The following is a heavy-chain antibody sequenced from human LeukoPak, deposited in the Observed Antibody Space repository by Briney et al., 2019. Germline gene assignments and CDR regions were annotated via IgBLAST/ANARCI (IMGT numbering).Heavy chain of an antibody. V-gene: IGHV3-9*01. CDR3: AKDIDSSSWYYFDY. D-gene: IGHD6-13*01. J-gene: IGHJ4*02. CDR2: ISWNSGRL. CDR1: GFNFHDYA. Sequence: PGGSLRLSCAASGFNFHDYAMHWVRQTPGKGLEWVSSISWNSGRLGYADSVKGRFTISRDNAKNSLYLEMNSLRAEDTALYFCAKDIDSSSWYYFDYWGQGTLVTVFS.